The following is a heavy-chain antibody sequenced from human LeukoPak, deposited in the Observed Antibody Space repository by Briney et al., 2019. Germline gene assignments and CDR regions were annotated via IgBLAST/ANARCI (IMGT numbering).Heavy chain of an antibody. V-gene: IGHV3-7*01. CDR1: GFTFSNYW. CDR3: ARVFIVGSRSVFDI. D-gene: IGHD2-21*01. Sequence: GGSLRLSCAASGFTFSNYWMSWVRLAPGKGLEWVANIKQDGSEKYYVDSVEGRFTISRDNAKNLLSLQMNSLRAEDTAVYHCARVFIVGSRSVFDIWGQGTLVTVSS. J-gene: IGHJ4*02. CDR2: IKQDGSEK.